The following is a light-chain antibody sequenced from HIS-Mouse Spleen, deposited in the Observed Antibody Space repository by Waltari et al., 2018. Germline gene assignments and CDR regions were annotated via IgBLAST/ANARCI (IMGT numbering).Light chain of an antibody. V-gene: IGLV2-11*01. J-gene: IGLJ1*01. CDR1: SSDVGGYNY. Sequence: QSALTQPRSVAGSPGQSVTISCTGTSSDVGGYNYVSGSPQHPGQAPKLMIYDVSKRPSGVPDRFSGSKSGNTASLTISGLQAEDEADYYCCSYAGSYTYVFGTGTKVTVL. CDR3: CSYAGSYTYV. CDR2: DVS.